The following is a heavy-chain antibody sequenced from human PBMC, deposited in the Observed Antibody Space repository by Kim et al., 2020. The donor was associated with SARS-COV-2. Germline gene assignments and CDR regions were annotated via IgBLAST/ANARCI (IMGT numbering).Heavy chain of an antibody. CDR3: ARGCSGGSCYSGYYGMDV. D-gene: IGHD2-15*01. Sequence: GGSLRLSCAASGFTFSSYSMNWVRQAPGKGLEWVSSISSSSSYIYYADSVKGRFTISRDNAKNSLYLQMNSLRAEDTAVYYCARGCSGGSCYSGYYGMDVWGQGTTVTVSS. CDR1: GFTFSSYS. J-gene: IGHJ6*02. CDR2: ISSSSSYI. V-gene: IGHV3-21*01.